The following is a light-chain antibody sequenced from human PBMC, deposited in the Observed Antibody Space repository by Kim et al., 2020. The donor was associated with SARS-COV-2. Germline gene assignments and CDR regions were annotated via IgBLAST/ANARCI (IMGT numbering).Light chain of an antibody. Sequence: EIVLTQSPDTLSLSLGERATLSCRASQSVSSSYLAWYQQKPGQAPRLLIYGASSRATGIPDRFSGSGSGTDFTLTISRVEPEDFAVYYCQQYGSSQTFGQGTKVDIK. CDR2: GAS. J-gene: IGKJ1*01. V-gene: IGKV3-20*01. CDR1: QSVSSSY. CDR3: QQYGSSQT.